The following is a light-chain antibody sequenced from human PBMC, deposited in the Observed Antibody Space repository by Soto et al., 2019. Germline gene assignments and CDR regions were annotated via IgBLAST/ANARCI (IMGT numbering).Light chain of an antibody. V-gene: IGKV1-6*01. Sequence: AIQMTQSPSSLSASVGDRVTITCRASQGIRNDLGWYQQKPGKAPKLLIYGASSLQSGEPSRFSGSGSGSYFTLTISSLQPEDFATYYCLQDYTYPWTFGQGTKVESK. CDR3: LQDYTYPWT. CDR1: QGIRND. J-gene: IGKJ1*01. CDR2: GAS.